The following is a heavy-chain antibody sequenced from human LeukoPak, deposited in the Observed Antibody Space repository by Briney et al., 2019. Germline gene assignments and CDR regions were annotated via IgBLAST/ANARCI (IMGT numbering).Heavy chain of an antibody. CDR3: ARGDRQYSSSNTYYYYYYMDV. V-gene: IGHV1-2*02. Sequence: ASVKVSCKASGYTFTGYYMHWVRQAPGQGLEWMGWINPNSGGPNYAQKFQGRVTMTRDTSISTAYMELSRLRSDDTAVYYCARGDRQYSSSNTYYYYYYMDVWGKGTTVTVSS. CDR1: GYTFTGYY. D-gene: IGHD6-6*01. J-gene: IGHJ6*03. CDR2: INPNSGGP.